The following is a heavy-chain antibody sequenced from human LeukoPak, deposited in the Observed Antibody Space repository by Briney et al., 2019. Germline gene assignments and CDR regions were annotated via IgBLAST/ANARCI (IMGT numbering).Heavy chain of an antibody. CDR1: VFTFSNYG. V-gene: IGHV3-48*01. Sequence: GGSLRLSCVASVFTFSNYGMNWVRQAPGKGLEWVSYISRNSGSIYYAYSVKGRFTISRDNAKNSLYLQMDSLRAEDTAVYYCARPLDDYGDYVSYFHHWGQGTLVTVSS. J-gene: IGHJ1*01. CDR3: ARPLDDYGDYVSYFHH. CDR2: ISRNSGSI. D-gene: IGHD4-17*01.